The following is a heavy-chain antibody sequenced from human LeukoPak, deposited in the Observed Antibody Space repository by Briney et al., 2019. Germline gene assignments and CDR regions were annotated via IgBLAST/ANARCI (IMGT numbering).Heavy chain of an antibody. CDR2: ITDIGPNT. Sequence: GGSLRLSCAASGFTLSNFAMTWVRQAPGKGLEWVSSITDIGPNTYYASSVKGRVSISRDNAKNSLYLQMNSLRAEDTAVYYCARVPPHIDWGQGTLVTVSS. CDR1: GFTLSNFA. CDR3: ARVPPHID. V-gene: IGHV3-23*01. J-gene: IGHJ4*02. D-gene: IGHD5-12*01.